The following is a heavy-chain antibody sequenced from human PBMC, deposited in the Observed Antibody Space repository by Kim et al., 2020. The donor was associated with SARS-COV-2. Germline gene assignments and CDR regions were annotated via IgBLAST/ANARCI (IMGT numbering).Heavy chain of an antibody. CDR2: IYYSGST. D-gene: IGHD6-19*01. CDR3: ARESGWSSVDY. Sequence: SETLSLTCTVSGGSISSGGYYWSWIRQHPGKGLEWFGYIYYSGSTYYNPSLKSRVTISVDTSKNQFSLKLSSVTAADTAVYYCARESGWSSVDYWGQGTLVTVST. CDR1: GGSISSGGYY. J-gene: IGHJ4*02. V-gene: IGHV4-31*03.